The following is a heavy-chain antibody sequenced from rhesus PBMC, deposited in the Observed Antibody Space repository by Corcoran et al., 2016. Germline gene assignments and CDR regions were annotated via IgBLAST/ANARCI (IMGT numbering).Heavy chain of an antibody. V-gene: IGHV2-95*01. J-gene: IGHJ4*01. Sequence: QVTLKESGPALVKPTQTLTLTCTFSGFSISTTGTGAGWIRQPPGKALEWLASIYWNDSKYYSTSLKSRLTISKDTSKNQVVLTMTNMDPVDTATYYCARVGYSYLVDYWGQGVLVTVSS. CDR1: GFSISTTGTG. CDR3: ARVGYSYLVDY. D-gene: IGHD5-12*01. CDR2: IYWNDSK.